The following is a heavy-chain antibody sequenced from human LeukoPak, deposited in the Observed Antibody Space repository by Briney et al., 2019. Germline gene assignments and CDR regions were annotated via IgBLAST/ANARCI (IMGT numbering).Heavy chain of an antibody. V-gene: IGHV3-49*03. CDR2: IRSKAYGGTT. CDR1: GFTFGDYA. Sequence: GGSLRLSCTASGFTFGDYAMSWFRQAPGKGLEWVGFIRSKAYGGTTEYAASVKGRFTISGDDSKNTLYLQINSLKIEDTAMYYCYTSITDYWGQGTLVTVSS. D-gene: IGHD2-21*01. CDR3: YTSITDY. J-gene: IGHJ4*02.